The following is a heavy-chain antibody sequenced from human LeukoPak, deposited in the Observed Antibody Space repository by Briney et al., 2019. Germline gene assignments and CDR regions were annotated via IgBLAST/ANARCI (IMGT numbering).Heavy chain of an antibody. CDR1: VYTFTSYY. D-gene: IGHD1-1*01. CDR2: INPSGGST. CDR3: ARGLDDGGDY. Sequence: SVPVTLQASVYTFTSYYMHSLRQAPAQGLAWMGIINPSGGSTSYAQKFQGRVTMTRDMSTSTVYMELSSLRSEDTAVYYCARGLDDGGDYWGQGTLVTVSS. J-gene: IGHJ4*02. V-gene: IGHV1-46*01.